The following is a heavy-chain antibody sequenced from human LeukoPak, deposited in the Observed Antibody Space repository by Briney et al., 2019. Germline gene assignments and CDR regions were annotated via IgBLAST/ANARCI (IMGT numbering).Heavy chain of an antibody. V-gene: IGHV1-18*01. Sequence: ASVKVSCKASGYTFTSYGMSWVRQAPGQGLEWMGCINAYNGNTNYAQKLQGRVTMNTDTSTSTAYMELRSLRSDDTAVYYCARINREDSSSPDYWGQGTLVTVSS. CDR1: GYTFTSYG. J-gene: IGHJ4*02. D-gene: IGHD6-6*01. CDR3: ARINREDSSSPDY. CDR2: INAYNGNT.